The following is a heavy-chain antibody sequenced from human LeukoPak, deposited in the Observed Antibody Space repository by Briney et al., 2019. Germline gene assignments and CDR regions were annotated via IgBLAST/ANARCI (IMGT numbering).Heavy chain of an antibody. CDR2: IKQDGSEK. D-gene: IGHD2-2*01. V-gene: IGHV3-7*01. CDR1: GFTFSSYW. CDR3: ARTGYCSSTSCYLYYYGMDV. J-gene: IGHJ6*02. Sequence: GGSLRLSCAASGFTFSSYWMSWVRQAPGKGLVWVANIKQDGSEKYYVDSVKGRFTISRDNAKNSLYLQMNSLRAEDTAVYYCARTGYCSSTSCYLYYYGMDVWGQGTTVTVSS.